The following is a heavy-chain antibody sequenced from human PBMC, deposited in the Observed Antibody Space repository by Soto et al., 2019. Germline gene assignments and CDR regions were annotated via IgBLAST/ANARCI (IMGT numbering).Heavy chain of an antibody. V-gene: IGHV3-15*01. J-gene: IGHJ4*02. CDR1: EFTFTYAW. D-gene: IGHD3-16*02. CDR3: TSLYYGH. CDR2: IKSKTDGGTT. Sequence: EVQLVESGGDLVKPGGSLRLSCAASEFTFTYAWMSWVRQAPGKGLEWVGRIKSKTDGGTTDYAAPVKGRFTISRDESQNTLYLKMNSLKTEDTAVYYCTSLYYGHWGQGTLVTVYS.